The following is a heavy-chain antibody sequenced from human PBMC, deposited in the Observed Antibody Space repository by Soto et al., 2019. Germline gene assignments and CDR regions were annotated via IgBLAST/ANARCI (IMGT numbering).Heavy chain of an antibody. J-gene: IGHJ5*02. CDR3: ASPKRYCSSTSCYGNWFDP. CDR1: VGTFSSYA. Sequence: PVKVACKAAVGTFSSYAISWVRQAPGQGLEWMGGIIPIFGTANYAQKFQGRVTITADESTSTAYMELSSLRSEDTAVYYCASPKRYCSSTSCYGNWFDPWGQGTLVTV. D-gene: IGHD2-2*01. CDR2: IIPIFGTA. V-gene: IGHV1-69*13.